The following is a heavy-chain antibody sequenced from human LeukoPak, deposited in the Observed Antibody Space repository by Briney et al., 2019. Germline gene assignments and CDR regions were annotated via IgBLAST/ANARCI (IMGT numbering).Heavy chain of an antibody. CDR2: ISSSSSHI. Sequence: PGGSLRLSCAASGFTFSSYSMNWVRQAPGKGLEWVSSISSSSSHIYYADSVKGRFTISRDNAKNSLYLQVNSLRAEDTAVYYCARDLAPSPYYDFWSGTTELPGDYWGQGTLVTVSS. CDR1: GFTFSSYS. J-gene: IGHJ4*02. CDR3: ARDLAPSPYYDFWSGTTELPGDY. D-gene: IGHD3-3*01. V-gene: IGHV3-21*01.